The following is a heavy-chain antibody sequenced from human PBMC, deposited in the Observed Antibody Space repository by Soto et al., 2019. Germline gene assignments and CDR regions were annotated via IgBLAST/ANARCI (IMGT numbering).Heavy chain of an antibody. CDR2: IKEDGVER. J-gene: IGHJ5*02. Sequence: PGGSLRLSCAASGFTFSSYGLHWVRQAPGKGLEWVANIKEDGVERNYVDFVKGRFTISRDNAKNSLYLQMNSLRAEETAVYYCATARYMGPGGQGTLVTVSS. CDR3: ATARYMGP. CDR1: GFTFSSYG. V-gene: IGHV3-7*01. D-gene: IGHD2-2*02.